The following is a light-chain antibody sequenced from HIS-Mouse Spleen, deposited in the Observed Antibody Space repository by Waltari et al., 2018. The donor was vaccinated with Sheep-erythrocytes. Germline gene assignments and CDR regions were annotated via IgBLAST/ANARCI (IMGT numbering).Light chain of an antibody. J-gene: IGKJ1*01. CDR3: QQSYSTLRT. CDR2: AAV. Sequence: DIQMTKSPSSLSASVGDRVTITCRASQSISSYLNWYQQKPVKAPKPLIYAAVRLQSGVPSRFSVSGSGTDFTLTISSLQPEDSATYDCQQSYSTLRTFGHGAKVEIK. V-gene: IGKV1-39*01. CDR1: QSISSY.